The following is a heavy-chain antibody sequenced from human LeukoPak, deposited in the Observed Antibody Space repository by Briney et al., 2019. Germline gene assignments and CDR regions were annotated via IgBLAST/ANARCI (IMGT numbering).Heavy chain of an antibody. CDR1: GGSVSSYY. CDR2: VYTDGST. Sequence: SETLSLTCTVSGGSVSSYYWSWIRQPAGKGLEWIGRVYTDGSTNYNPSLKSRVTMSVDTSKNQFSLKLSSVTAADTAMYYCARDSRGYYGSGSYLDYWGQGTLVTVSS. D-gene: IGHD3-10*01. V-gene: IGHV4-4*07. J-gene: IGHJ4*02. CDR3: ARDSRGYYGSGSYLDY.